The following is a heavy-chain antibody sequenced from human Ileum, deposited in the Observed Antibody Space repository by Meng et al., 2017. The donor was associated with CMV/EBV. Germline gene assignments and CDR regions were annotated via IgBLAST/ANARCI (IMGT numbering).Heavy chain of an antibody. D-gene: IGHD6-13*01. J-gene: IGHJ2*01. CDR2: KYYRFKWYN. V-gene: IGHV6-1*01. Sequence: VPVQHERPGLVKSSTPLSLTWAISGDSVSSIGAIWNWIRQSPSRGLEWLGKKYYRFKWYNDYAPSVNSRLTVKPDTSKNPFSPQLNSVTPEDTAVYYCARQNGYEWYFDFWGRGTLVTVSS. CDR1: GDSVSSIGAI. CDR3: ARQNGYEWYFDF.